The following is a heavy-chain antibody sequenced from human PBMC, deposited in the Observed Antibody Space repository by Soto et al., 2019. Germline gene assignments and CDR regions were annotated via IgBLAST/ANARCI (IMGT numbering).Heavy chain of an antibody. CDR1: GGTFSSYT. Sequence: QVQLVQSGAEVKKPGSSVNVSCKASGGTFSSYTISWVRQAPGQGLEWMGRIIPILGIANYAQKFQGRVTITADKSTSTAYMELSSLRSEDTAVYYCAREEGGSGFDYWGQGTLVTVSS. J-gene: IGHJ4*02. CDR3: AREEGGSGFDY. D-gene: IGHD3-16*01. V-gene: IGHV1-69*08. CDR2: IIPILGIA.